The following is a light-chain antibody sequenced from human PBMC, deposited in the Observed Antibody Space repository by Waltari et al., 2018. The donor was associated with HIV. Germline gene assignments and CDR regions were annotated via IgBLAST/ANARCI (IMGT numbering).Light chain of an antibody. CDR3: QQYYTIPLT. Sequence: DIVMTQSPDSLAVSLGERATINCKSSQGLLYSSNNKNYLAWYQQKPRQPPKLLIYWASTREAGVPERCRGSGSGTDFTLTISSLQAEDVAVYYCQQYYTIPLTFGGGTKVEIK. J-gene: IGKJ4*01. CDR1: QGLLYSSNNKNY. V-gene: IGKV4-1*01. CDR2: WAS.